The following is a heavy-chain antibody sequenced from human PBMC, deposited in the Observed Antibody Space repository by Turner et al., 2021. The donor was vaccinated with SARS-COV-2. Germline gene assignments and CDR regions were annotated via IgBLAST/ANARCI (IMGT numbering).Heavy chain of an antibody. J-gene: IGHJ3*02. CDR2: ISWNSGSI. Sequence: EVQLLQSGGGMVQTGGSLKLSCEASGFTFDDYGMHWVRQAPGKGLEWVSGISWNSGSIGYADSVKGRFTISRDNAKNSLYLQMNSLRAEDTALYYCAKVRRFAFDIWGQGTMVTVSS. V-gene: IGHV3-9*01. CDR1: GFTFDDYG. CDR3: AKVRRFAFDI.